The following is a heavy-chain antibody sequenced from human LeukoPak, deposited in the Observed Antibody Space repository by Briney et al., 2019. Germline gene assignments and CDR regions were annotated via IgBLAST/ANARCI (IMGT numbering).Heavy chain of an antibody. Sequence: GRSLRLSCAASGFTFSSYAMHWVRQAPGKGLEWVAVISYDGSNKYYADSVKGRFTISRDNSKNTLYLQMNSLRAEDTAVYYCATSSGWYGMDVWGQGTTVTVSS. CDR1: GFTFSSYA. J-gene: IGHJ6*02. CDR3: ATSSGWYGMDV. CDR2: ISYDGSNK. V-gene: IGHV3-30*04. D-gene: IGHD6-19*01.